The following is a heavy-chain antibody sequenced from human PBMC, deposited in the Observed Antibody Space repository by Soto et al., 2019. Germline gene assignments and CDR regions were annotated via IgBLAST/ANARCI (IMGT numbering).Heavy chain of an antibody. J-gene: IGHJ6*02. CDR3: ARAGDTMVRGVIIMNYYGMDV. V-gene: IGHV4-38-2*01. D-gene: IGHD3-10*01. Sequence: PSETLSLTCAVSGYSISSGYYWGWIRQPPGKGLEWIGNIHHSGTTYYNPSLKSRVTISIDRPKNQFSLKLSSVTAADTAVYYCARAGDTMVRGVIIMNYYGMDVWGQGTTVTVSS. CDR1: GYSISSGYY. CDR2: IHHSGTT.